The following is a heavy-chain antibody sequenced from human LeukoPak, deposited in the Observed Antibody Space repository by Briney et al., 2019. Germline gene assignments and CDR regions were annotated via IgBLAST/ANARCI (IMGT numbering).Heavy chain of an antibody. CDR3: AKDAYGYYYGSGSSPPDY. Sequence: PGGSLRLSCAASGFTFSSYAMSWVRQAPGKGLEWVSAISGSGGSTYYADSVKGRFTISRDNSKNTLYLQMNSLRAEDTAVYYCAKDAYGYYYGSGSSPPDYWGQGTLVTVSS. D-gene: IGHD3-10*01. CDR2: ISGSGGST. CDR1: GFTFSSYA. V-gene: IGHV3-23*01. J-gene: IGHJ4*02.